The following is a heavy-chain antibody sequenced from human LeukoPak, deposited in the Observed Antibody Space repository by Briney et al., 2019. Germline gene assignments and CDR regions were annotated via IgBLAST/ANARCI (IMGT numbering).Heavy chain of an antibody. D-gene: IGHD3-22*01. CDR3: ARDNYDSSGYHDY. CDR2: IYSDGST. V-gene: IGHV3-66*01. J-gene: IGHJ4*02. Sequence: QTGGSLRLSCAASGFTVSSNYMNWVRQAPGKGLEWASIIYSDGSTSYADSVKGRFTISRDNSKNTLFLQMNSLRAEDTAVYYCARDNYDSSGYHDYWGQGTLVTVSS. CDR1: GFTVSSNY.